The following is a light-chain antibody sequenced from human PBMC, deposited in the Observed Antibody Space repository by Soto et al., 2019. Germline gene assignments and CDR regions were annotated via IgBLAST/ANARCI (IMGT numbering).Light chain of an antibody. J-gene: IGLJ3*02. CDR2: EVS. CDR3: SSYTRSSTLV. V-gene: IGLV2-14*01. Sequence: QSVLTQPASVSGSPGQSITISCTGTSSDVGGYNYVSWYQQHPGKAPKLMIYEVSNRPSGVSNRFSGSKSGNTASLTISGLQAEGEADYYCSSYTRSSTLVFGGGTQLTVL. CDR1: SSDVGGYNY.